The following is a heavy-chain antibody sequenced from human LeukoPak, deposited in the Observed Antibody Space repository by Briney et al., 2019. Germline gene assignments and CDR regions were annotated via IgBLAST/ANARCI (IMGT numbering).Heavy chain of an antibody. J-gene: IGHJ4*02. CDR3: ARRSWQFLDKGYFDY. V-gene: IGHV3-23*01. D-gene: IGHD1-1*01. CDR1: GVTLSSYA. Sequence: GGSLRLSCAASGVTLSSYAMSWARQAPGKGLEWVSGISSSGSGGNTYYADSVKGRFTIPRDSSKNTLFLHMNTLRAEDTAIYYCARRSWQFLDKGYFDYWGQGNLVTVSS. CDR2: ISSSGSGGNT.